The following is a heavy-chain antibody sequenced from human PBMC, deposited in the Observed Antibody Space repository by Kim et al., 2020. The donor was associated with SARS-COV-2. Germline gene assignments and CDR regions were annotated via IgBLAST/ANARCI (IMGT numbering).Heavy chain of an antibody. D-gene: IGHD6-25*01. V-gene: IGHV3-15*01. J-gene: IGHJ4*02. Sequence: GTTDYAAPVKGRFTISRDDSKNTLYLQMNSLKTEDTAVYYCTTLYSTGSYWGQGTLVTVSS. CDR3: TTLYSTGSY. CDR2: GTT.